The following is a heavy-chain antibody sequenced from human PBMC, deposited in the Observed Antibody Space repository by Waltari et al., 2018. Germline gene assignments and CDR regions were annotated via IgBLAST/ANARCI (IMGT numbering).Heavy chain of an antibody. Sequence: EVQLVESGGGLVQPGGSLRLSCAASGFPLSSYWMSWVRQAPGKGLEGVANIMTDGSEEYYVDSVRGRFTISRDNAKNSLFLQMNSLRPEDTAVYYCARDQWFAFDIWGQGTMVTVSS. CDR2: IMTDGSEE. CDR3: ARDQWFAFDI. CDR1: GFPLSSYW. D-gene: IGHD3-22*01. V-gene: IGHV3-7*01. J-gene: IGHJ3*02.